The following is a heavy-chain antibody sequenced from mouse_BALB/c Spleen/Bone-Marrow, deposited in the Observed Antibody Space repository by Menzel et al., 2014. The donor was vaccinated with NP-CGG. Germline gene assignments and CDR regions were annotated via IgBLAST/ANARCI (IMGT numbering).Heavy chain of an antibody. CDR2: INPSNGGT. CDR1: GYTFTSYY. Sequence: QVQLKQSGAELVKPGASVKLSCKASGYTFTSYYMYWVRQRPGQGLEWFGEINPSNGGTNFNEKFKNKATLTVDKSSSTAYMQLSSLTSEDSAVYYCSRGGRDALDYWGQGTSVTVSS. CDR3: SRGGRDALDY. D-gene: IGHD3-3*01. J-gene: IGHJ4*01. V-gene: IGHV1S81*02.